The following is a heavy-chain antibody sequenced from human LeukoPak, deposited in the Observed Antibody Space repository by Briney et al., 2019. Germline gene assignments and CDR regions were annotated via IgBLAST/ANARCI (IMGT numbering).Heavy chain of an antibody. CDR3: AKRGVVIRVILVGFHKEAYYFDS. CDR2: IEGNGVTA. D-gene: IGHD3-22*01. J-gene: IGHJ4*02. CDR1: GFPFRSYA. Sequence: GGSLRLSCAASGFPFRSYAMTWVRQAPGKGLEWVSTIEGNGVTAYYADSAKGRFTISRDNPKNTLYLQMNSLRAEDTAVYFCAKRGVVIRVILVGFHKEAYYFDSWGQGALVTVSS. V-gene: IGHV3-23*01.